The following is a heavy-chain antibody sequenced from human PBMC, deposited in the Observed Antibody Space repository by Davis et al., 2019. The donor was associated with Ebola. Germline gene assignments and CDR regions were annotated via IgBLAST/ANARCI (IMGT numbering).Heavy chain of an antibody. V-gene: IGHV3-30-3*01. Sequence: GESLKISCAASGFTFSRFAMHWVSQAPGKGLEWVAVISYDGSKKYYADSVKGRITISRDNFKNTLYLQMNSLRAEDTAVYYCARELGLGQLARPYYYYGMDVWGQGTTVTVS. CDR1: GFTFSRFA. D-gene: IGHD1-1*01. CDR2: ISYDGSKK. J-gene: IGHJ6*02. CDR3: ARELGLGQLARPYYYYGMDV.